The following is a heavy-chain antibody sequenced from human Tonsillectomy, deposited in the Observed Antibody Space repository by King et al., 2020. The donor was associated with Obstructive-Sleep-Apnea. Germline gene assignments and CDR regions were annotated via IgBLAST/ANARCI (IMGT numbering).Heavy chain of an antibody. V-gene: IGHV3-53*04. Sequence: VQLVESGGGLVQPGLSLRLSCAVSGVTVNSNYMTWVRQAPGKGLEWLSVIYSSGSTYYADFVKGRFTISTDTSKNTLNLQMNRLRLDDTGIYYCARGGRLTLEYWGQGTLVTVSS. CDR1: GVTVNSNY. CDR3: ARGGRLTLEY. D-gene: IGHD1-1*01. J-gene: IGHJ4*02. CDR2: IYSSGST.